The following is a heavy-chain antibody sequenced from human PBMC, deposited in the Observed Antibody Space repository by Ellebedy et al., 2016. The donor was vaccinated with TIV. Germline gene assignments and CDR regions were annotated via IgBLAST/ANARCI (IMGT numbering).Heavy chain of an antibody. CDR2: INEDGTKK. CDR3: ARDPTESGGPYFDL. CDR1: GFSFSSYW. V-gene: IGHV3-7*01. D-gene: IGHD6-19*01. Sequence: GESLKISCAASGFSFSSYWMSWVRQAPGKGLEWVANINEDGTKKHYVDSVRGRFTISRDYAGNSLFLQMNSLGAEDTAVYFCARDPTESGGPYFDLWGHGTLVTVSS. J-gene: IGHJ4*01.